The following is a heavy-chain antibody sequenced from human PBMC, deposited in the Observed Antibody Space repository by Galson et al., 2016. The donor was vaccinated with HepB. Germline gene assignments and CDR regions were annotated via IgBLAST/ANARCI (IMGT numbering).Heavy chain of an antibody. J-gene: IGHJ4*02. CDR3: ARSVGRGPAAHFDF. V-gene: IGHV3-11*01. Sequence: SLRLSCAASGFAFSNYYMSWIRQAPGKGLEWIXYISSIGGSIHYADSVEGRFTISRDNAKNSLYLQMYSLRAEDTAVYYCARSVGRGPAAHFDFWGQGTLVTVSS. CDR1: GFAFSNYY. D-gene: IGHD2-2*01. CDR2: ISSIGGSI.